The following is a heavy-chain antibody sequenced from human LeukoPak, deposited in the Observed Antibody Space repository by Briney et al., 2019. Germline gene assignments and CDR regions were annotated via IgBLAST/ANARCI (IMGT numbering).Heavy chain of an antibody. J-gene: IGHJ4*02. CDR3: ARSSIVAAGTGPFDY. CDR2: IRGSDGAT. Sequence: GSLRLSCAASGFTFSTYAMSWVRQAPGKGLEWVSTIRGSDGATFYADSVKGRFSISRDNSKNTLYLQMNTLRADDTALFYCARSSIVAAGTGPFDYWGQGSLVTVSS. V-gene: IGHV3-23*01. D-gene: IGHD6-13*01. CDR1: GFTFSTYA.